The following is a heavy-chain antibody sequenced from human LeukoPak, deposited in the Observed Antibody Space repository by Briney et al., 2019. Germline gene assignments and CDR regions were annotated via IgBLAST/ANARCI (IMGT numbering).Heavy chain of an antibody. CDR3: TFRLWTGDLLSDY. V-gene: IGHV3-15*01. Sequence: PGGSLRRSCATSGLTFTDAWTSWVRQAPGKGLEWVGHIRSKIDGGIVDYAARVKGRFTISRDDSRNTLFLQMDSLETEDTAVYYCTFRLWTGDLLSDYWGQGALVTVSS. CDR2: IRSKIDGGIV. J-gene: IGHJ4*02. CDR1: GLTFTDAW. D-gene: IGHD3/OR15-3a*01.